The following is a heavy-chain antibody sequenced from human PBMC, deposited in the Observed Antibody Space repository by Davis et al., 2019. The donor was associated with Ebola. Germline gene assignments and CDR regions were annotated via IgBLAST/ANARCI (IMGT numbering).Heavy chain of an antibody. V-gene: IGHV3-48*04. J-gene: IGHJ5*02. Sequence: GGSLRLSCAASGFTFSTYSMNWVRQAPGKGLEWVSYISSSGSTIYYADSVKGRFTISRDNAKNSLYLQMNSLRAEDTAVYYCARENLLWFGELFNGHWFDPWGQGTLVTVSS. CDR2: ISSSGSTI. CDR1: GFTFSTYS. CDR3: ARENLLWFGELFNGHWFDP. D-gene: IGHD3-10*01.